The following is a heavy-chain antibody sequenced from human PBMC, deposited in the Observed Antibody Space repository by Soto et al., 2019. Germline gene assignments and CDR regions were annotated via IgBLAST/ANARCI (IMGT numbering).Heavy chain of an antibody. V-gene: IGHV4-59*01. CDR3: ARTYDNSGPNSGGYAFDI. CDR2: FYKSGTT. Sequence: QVQLQESGPGLVKPSETLSFTCTVSGDSINSYYWSWIRQPPGKGLEWIAYFYKSGTTNYKPSLKSRVTISVDTSKNQFSLKLSSVTAADTAVYYCARTYDNSGPNSGGYAFDIWGQGTMLTVSS. D-gene: IGHD3-22*01. J-gene: IGHJ3*02. CDR1: GDSINSYY.